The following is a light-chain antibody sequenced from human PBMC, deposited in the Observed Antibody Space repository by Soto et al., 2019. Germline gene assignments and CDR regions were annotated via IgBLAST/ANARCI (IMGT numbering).Light chain of an antibody. CDR1: SSDVGGYNY. V-gene: IGLV2-14*01. CDR3: SSYTSTNHVV. CDR2: EVT. Sequence: QSVLTQPASVSGSPGQSITISCTGTSSDVGGYNYVSWYQQHPGKAPKRVIYEVTKRPSGVSNRFSGSKSGNTASLTISGLQAEDETDYYCSSYTSTNHVVFGGGTQVTVL. J-gene: IGLJ2*01.